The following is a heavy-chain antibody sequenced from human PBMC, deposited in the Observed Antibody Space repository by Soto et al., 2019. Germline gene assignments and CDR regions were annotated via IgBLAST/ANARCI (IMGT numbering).Heavy chain of an antibody. V-gene: IGHV4-4*07. Sequence: SETLSLTCTVSGGSISSYYWSWIRQPAGKGLEWIGRIYTSGSTNYNPSLKSRVTMSVDTSKNQFSLELSSVTAADTAVYYCARDQLRVTIFGVVRPVYGMDVWGQGTTVTVSS. CDR2: IYTSGST. CDR3: ARDQLRVTIFGVVRPVYGMDV. CDR1: GGSISSYY. J-gene: IGHJ6*02. D-gene: IGHD3-3*01.